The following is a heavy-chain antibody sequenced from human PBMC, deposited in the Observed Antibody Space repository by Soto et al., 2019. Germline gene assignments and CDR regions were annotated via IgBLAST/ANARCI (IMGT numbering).Heavy chain of an antibody. V-gene: IGHV1-3*01. CDR2: INAGDEST. Sequence: ASVKVSCKASGYTFTRYAMHWVRQAPGQRLEWMGWINAGDESTKYSQKFQGRVTITRDTSASIAYMELSSLRSEDTAVYYCASRGYYDTSGYHWGQGTLVTVSP. J-gene: IGHJ5*02. CDR1: GYTFTRYA. D-gene: IGHD3-22*01. CDR3: ASRGYYDTSGYH.